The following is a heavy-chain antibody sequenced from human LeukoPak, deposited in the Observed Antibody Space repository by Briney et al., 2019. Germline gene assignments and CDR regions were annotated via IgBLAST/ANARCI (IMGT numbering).Heavy chain of an antibody. CDR3: ARDRHSSSWYDY. V-gene: IGHV1-18*01. Sequence: SCXAXXYTFTXYGISWVRQAPGQGLEWMGWISAYNGNTNYAQKLQGRVTMTTDTSTSTAYMELRSLRSDDTAVYYCARDRHSSSWYDYWGQGTLVTVSS. CDR1: XYTFTXYG. D-gene: IGHD6-13*01. J-gene: IGHJ4*02. CDR2: ISAYNGNT.